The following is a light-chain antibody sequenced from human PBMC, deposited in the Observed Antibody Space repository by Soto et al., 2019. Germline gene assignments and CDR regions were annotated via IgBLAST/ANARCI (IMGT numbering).Light chain of an antibody. CDR2: GAS. CDR3: QEYNIWPYT. CDR1: QTIGRN. J-gene: IGKJ2*01. V-gene: IGKV3D-15*01. Sequence: EIVMTQSPATLSLSPGERATLSCRASQTIGRNLAWYQQKPGQAPRLLIYGASTRATGIPPRFSGSGSGTEFALTISSLQSEDFAVYFCQEYNIWPYTLGQGTKLAIK.